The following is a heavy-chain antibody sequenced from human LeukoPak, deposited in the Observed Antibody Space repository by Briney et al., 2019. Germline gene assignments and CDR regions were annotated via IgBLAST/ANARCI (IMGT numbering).Heavy chain of an antibody. Sequence: GGPLRLSCVASGFTFSSYWMSWLRQAPGKGLEWVANIKQDGSEKHYVDSLKGRFTISRDNAKNSLYLQMNGLRAEDTAVYYCARKFYAMDVWGIGTTVTVSS. CDR1: GFTFSSYW. CDR3: ARKFYAMDV. V-gene: IGHV3-7*03. J-gene: IGHJ6*04. CDR2: IKQDGSEK.